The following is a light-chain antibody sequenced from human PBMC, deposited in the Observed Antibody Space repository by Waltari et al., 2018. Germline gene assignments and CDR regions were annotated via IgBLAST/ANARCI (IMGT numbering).Light chain of an antibody. J-gene: IGKJ2*01. V-gene: IGKV3-20*01. Sequence: EIVLTQSPGTLSLSQGERAPFSCRASQSVSSSYLVWYQQKPGQAPRLLIYGASSRATGIPDRFSGSGSGTDFTLSITRLEPEDFAVYYCQQYGSSRYTFGQGTKLEIK. CDR2: GAS. CDR1: QSVSSSY. CDR3: QQYGSSRYT.